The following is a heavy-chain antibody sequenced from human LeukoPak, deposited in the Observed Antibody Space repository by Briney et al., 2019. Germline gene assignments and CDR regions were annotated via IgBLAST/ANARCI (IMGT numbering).Heavy chain of an antibody. CDR3: ARDADGPIDY. CDR1: GFTFSSYE. Sequence: QPGGSLRLSCAASGFTFSSYEMNWVRQAPGKGLEWVSYISSGGSTIYYADSVKGRFTISRDNAKNSLYLQMNSLRAEDTAVYYCARDADGPIDYWGQGTLVTVSS. CDR2: ISSGGSTI. J-gene: IGHJ4*02. V-gene: IGHV3-48*03.